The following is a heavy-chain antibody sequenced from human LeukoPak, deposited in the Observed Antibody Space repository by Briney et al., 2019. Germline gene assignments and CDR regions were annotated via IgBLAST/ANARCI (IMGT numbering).Heavy chain of an antibody. J-gene: IGHJ4*02. CDR3: ARKLRGAPADY. V-gene: IGHV4-34*01. CDR1: GGSFSGYY. D-gene: IGHD2-21*01. CDR2: INHSGST. Sequence: SETLSLTCAIYGGSFSGYYWSWIRQPPGKGLEWIGEINHSGSTNYNPSLKSRVTISVDTSKNQFSLKLSSVTAADTAVYYCARKLRGAPADYWGQGTLVTVSS.